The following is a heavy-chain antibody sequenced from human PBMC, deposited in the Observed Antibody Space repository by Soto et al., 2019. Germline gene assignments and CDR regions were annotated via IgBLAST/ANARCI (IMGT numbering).Heavy chain of an antibody. CDR1: GGTPSNSA. V-gene: IGHV1-69*01. Sequence: QVHLLLQSGAEVKKPGSSVKVSCKASGGTPSNSAISWVRQAPGQGLEWMGGIIPVFGLVKYAQNFQGRVTITADESTNTAYMELSSLIPEDTAAYYCAGGRIVVVGIRAYYGMDVWGQGTTVTVSS. CDR3: AGGRIVVVGIRAYYGMDV. J-gene: IGHJ6*02. D-gene: IGHD2-15*01. CDR2: IIPVFGLV.